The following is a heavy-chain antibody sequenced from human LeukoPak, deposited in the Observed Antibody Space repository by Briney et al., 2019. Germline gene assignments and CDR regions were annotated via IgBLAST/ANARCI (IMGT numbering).Heavy chain of an antibody. CDR1: GGSMKNYY. Sequence: PSETLSLTCTVSGGSMKNYYGSWIRQAPGKGLEWIAYIYYTGSTYYNPSLKSRVTISVDTSVNQFSLRLSSVAAADTAVYYCARHISGGATLDWGQGTLVTVSS. J-gene: IGHJ4*02. D-gene: IGHD6-19*01. V-gene: IGHV4-59*08. CDR2: IYYTGST. CDR3: ARHISGGATLD.